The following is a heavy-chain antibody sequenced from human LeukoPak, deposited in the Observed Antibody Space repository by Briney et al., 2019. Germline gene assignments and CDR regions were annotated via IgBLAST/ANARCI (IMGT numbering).Heavy chain of an antibody. CDR2: TYYRSKLYN. CDR3: ARVGTYYDILTGYPTPFYYGMDV. J-gene: IGHJ6*02. Sequence: SQTLSLTCAISGDSVSSNSAAWNWIRQSPSRGLEWLGRTYYRSKLYNDYAVSVKSRITINPDTSKNQFSLQLNSVTPEDTAVYYCARVGTYYDILTGYPTPFYYGMDVWGQGTTVTVSS. V-gene: IGHV6-1*01. CDR1: GDSVSSNSAA. D-gene: IGHD3-9*01.